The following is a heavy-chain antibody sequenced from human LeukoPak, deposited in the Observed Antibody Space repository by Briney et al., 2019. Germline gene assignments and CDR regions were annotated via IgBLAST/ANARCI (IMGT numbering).Heavy chain of an antibody. D-gene: IGHD1-26*01. V-gene: IGHV1-69*02. CDR1: GGTFSSYT. CDR2: IIPILGIA. Sequence: SVKVSCKASGGTFSSYTISWVLQAPGQGLEWMGRIIPILGIANYAQKFQGRVTITADKSTSTAYMELSSLTSEDTAVYYFASSSGSYSVGYLLYWGQGPVVTVSS. J-gene: IGHJ1*01. CDR3: ASSSGSYSVGYLLY.